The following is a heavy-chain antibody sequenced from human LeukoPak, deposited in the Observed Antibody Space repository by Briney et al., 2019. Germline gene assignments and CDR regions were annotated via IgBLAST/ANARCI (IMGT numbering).Heavy chain of an antibody. CDR3: AKSGAFDI. D-gene: IGHD3-10*01. CDR1: GFTFDDYA. J-gene: IGHJ3*02. CDR2: ISWNSGSI. Sequence: PGRSLRLSCAASGFTFDDYAMHWVRQAPGKGLEWVSGISWNSGSIGYADSVKGRFTISRDNAKNSLYLQMNSLRAEDTALYYCAKSGAFDIWGQGTMVTVSS. V-gene: IGHV3-9*01.